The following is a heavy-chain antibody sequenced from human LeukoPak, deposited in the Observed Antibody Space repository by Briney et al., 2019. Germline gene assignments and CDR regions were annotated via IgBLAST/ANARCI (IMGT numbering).Heavy chain of an antibody. CDR2: IWYDGSNK. Sequence: GGSLRLSCAASGFTFSSYGMHWVRQAPGKGLEWVAVIWYDGSNKYYADSVKGRFTISRDNAKNSLFLQMSSLRAEDTAVYYCAREGGDYYDRRDYWGQGTLVTVSS. J-gene: IGHJ4*02. CDR1: GFTFSSYG. D-gene: IGHD3-22*01. V-gene: IGHV3-33*01. CDR3: AREGGDYYDRRDY.